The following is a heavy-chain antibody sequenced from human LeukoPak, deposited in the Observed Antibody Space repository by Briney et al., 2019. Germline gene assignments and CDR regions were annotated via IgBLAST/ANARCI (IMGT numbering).Heavy chain of an antibody. Sequence: ASVKVSCKASGYTFTSYGISWVRQAPGQGLEWMGWISAYNGNTNYAQKLQGRVTMTTDISTSTAYMELRSLRSDDTAVYYCARDLPGGCPGGYWGQGTLVTVSS. CDR3: ARDLPGGCPGGY. D-gene: IGHD1-14*01. CDR1: GYTFTSYG. V-gene: IGHV1-18*01. CDR2: ISAYNGNT. J-gene: IGHJ4*02.